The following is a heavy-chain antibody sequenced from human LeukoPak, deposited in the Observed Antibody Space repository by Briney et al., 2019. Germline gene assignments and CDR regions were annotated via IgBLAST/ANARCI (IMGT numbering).Heavy chain of an antibody. CDR3: ARQRRRVPAAGWGDGWFDP. CDR2: IYPGGSDT. J-gene: IGHJ5*02. Sequence: GESLKISCKGSGYSFTNYWIDWVRQMPGKGLEWMGMIYPGGSDTRYSPSFQGQVTISADKSISTAYLQWSSLKASDTAMYYCARQRRRVPAAGWGDGWFDPWGQGTLVTVSS. D-gene: IGHD2-2*01. CDR1: GYSFTNYW. V-gene: IGHV5-51*01.